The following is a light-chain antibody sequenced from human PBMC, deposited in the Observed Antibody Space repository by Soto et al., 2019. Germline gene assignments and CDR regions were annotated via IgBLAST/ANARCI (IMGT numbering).Light chain of an antibody. V-gene: IGLV2-11*01. J-gene: IGLJ1*01. Sequence: QSVLTQPRSVSGSPGQSVTISCTGTSSDVGRYDYVSWYQQHPGKAPKLIVYDVTERPSGVPDRFSGSKSGNTASLTISGLQAEDEADYSCCSFAGSYSYVFGRGKKVTVL. CDR3: CSFAGSYSYV. CDR2: DVT. CDR1: SSDVGRYDY.